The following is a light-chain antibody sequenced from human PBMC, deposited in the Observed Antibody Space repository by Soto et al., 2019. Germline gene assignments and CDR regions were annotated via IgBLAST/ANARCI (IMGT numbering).Light chain of an antibody. V-gene: IGLV1-44*01. Sequence: QSVLTQPPSASGTRGQRVTISCSGSSSNIGTNTVIWYQQLPGAAPKLLIYSDNQRPSGVPDRFSGSKSGTSASLAISGLQSEDEADYYCAAWDVSLVVFGGGTQLTVL. CDR3: AAWDVSLVV. CDR1: SSNIGTNT. CDR2: SDN. J-gene: IGLJ2*01.